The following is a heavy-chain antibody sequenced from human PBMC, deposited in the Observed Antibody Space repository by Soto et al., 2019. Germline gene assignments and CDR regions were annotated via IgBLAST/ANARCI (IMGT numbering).Heavy chain of an antibody. Sequence: AALLNLYCKTAGYAITDDYSRCLRQNQEQGLEWMGWINSKSGGTNLAQRFQGRVTMTRDTSISTTHLEVSRLRSDDTAIFYCARWDTDMAAPYYGMDVWGEGTTVTVSS. CDR3: ARWDTDMAAPYYGMDV. CDR1: GYAITDDY. V-gene: IGHV1-2*02. CDR2: INSKSGGT. J-gene: IGHJ6*04. D-gene: IGHD5-18*01.